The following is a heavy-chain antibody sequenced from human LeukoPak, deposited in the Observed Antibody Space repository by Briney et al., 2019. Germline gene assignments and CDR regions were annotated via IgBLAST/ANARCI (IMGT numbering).Heavy chain of an antibody. V-gene: IGHV1-24*01. CDR2: FDPEDGET. CDR3: ARVNRIGVWYFDY. CDR1: GYTLTELS. Sequence: HGSSVKVSCKVSGYTLTELSMHWVRQAPGKGLEWMGGFDPEDGETIYAQKFQGRVTMTEDTSTDTAYMELSSLRSEDTAVYYCARVNRIGVWYFDYWGQGTLVTVSS. J-gene: IGHJ4*02. D-gene: IGHD3-10*01.